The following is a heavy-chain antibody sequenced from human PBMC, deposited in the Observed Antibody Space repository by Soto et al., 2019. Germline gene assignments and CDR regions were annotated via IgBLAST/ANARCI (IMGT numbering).Heavy chain of an antibody. V-gene: IGHV4-31*03. CDR1: GGSISSGGYY. Sequence: PSETLSLTCTVSGGSISSGGYYWSWIRQHPGKGLEWIGYIYYSGSTYYNPSLKSRVTISVDTSKNQFSLKVRSVTAADTAVYYCATMRSTIFGVVIPSAFDIWGQGTKVTVSS. J-gene: IGHJ3*02. CDR2: IYYSGST. D-gene: IGHD3-3*01. CDR3: ATMRSTIFGVVIPSAFDI.